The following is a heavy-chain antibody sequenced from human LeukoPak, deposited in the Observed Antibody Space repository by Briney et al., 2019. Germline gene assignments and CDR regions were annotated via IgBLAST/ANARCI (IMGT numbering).Heavy chain of an antibody. CDR3: ARHDPGYCSGGSCRPIGAFDI. CDR2: IYYSGST. V-gene: IGHV4-39*01. Sequence: SETLSLTCTVSGGSISSSSYYWGWIRQPPGKGLEWIGSIYYSGSTYYNPSLKSRVTISVDTSKNQFSLKLSSVTAADTAVYYCARHDPGYCSGGSCRPIGAFDIWGQGTMVTVSS. CDR1: GGSISSSSYY. J-gene: IGHJ3*02. D-gene: IGHD2-15*01.